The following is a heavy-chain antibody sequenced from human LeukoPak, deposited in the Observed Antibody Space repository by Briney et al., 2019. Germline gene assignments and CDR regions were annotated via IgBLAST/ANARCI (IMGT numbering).Heavy chain of an antibody. D-gene: IGHD3-10*01. Sequence: SETLSLTCTVSGGSIRSSYYYWGWIRQPPGKGLEWIGSIYYSGSTYYNPSLKSRVTISVDTSKNQFSLKLSSVTAADTAVYYCARLGITMVRGVMIFDYWGQGTLVTVSS. J-gene: IGHJ4*02. V-gene: IGHV4-39*01. CDR3: ARLGITMVRGVMIFDY. CDR2: IYYSGST. CDR1: GGSIRSSYYY.